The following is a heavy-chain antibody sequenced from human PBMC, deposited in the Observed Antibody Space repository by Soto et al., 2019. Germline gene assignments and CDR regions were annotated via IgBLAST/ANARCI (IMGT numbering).Heavy chain of an antibody. D-gene: IGHD7-27*01. CDR3: ARETGTLDY. J-gene: IGHJ4*02. CDR2: IKQNGDEK. CDR1: GFTFSSYW. Sequence: HPGGSLRLSCAASGFTFSSYWMNWIRQAPGKGLEWVANIKQNGDEKYYVDSVKGRFTISRDNAKNSLYLQMTSLRAEDTAVYYCARETGTLDYWGQGTLVTVSS. V-gene: IGHV3-7*01.